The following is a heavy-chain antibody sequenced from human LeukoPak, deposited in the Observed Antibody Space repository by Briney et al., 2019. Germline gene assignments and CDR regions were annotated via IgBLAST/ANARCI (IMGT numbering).Heavy chain of an antibody. J-gene: IGHJ6*03. V-gene: IGHV4-4*07. CDR3: ARNTGGYSYGYNYYMDV. CDR1: GVSISSYY. D-gene: IGHD5-18*01. Sequence: SETLSLTCTVSGVSISSYYWSWIRQPAGKGLEWIGRIYTSGSTNYNPSLKSRVNMSVDTSKNQFSLKLSSVTAADTAVYYCARNTGGYSYGYNYYMDVWGKGTTVTVSS. CDR2: IYTSGST.